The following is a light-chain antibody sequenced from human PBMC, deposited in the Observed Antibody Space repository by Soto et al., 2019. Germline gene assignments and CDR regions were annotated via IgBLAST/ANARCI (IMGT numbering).Light chain of an antibody. CDR1: SSDVGGYNY. CDR2: DVS. J-gene: IGLJ1*01. Sequence: QSALTQPRSASGSPGQSNTISCTGTSSDVGGYNYVSWYQQHPAKAPKVIIFDVSKRPSGVPNRFSGSKSGNTASLTISGLRAEDEADYYCCSYVGRNTYVFGTGTKLTVL. V-gene: IGLV2-11*01. CDR3: CSYVGRNTYV.